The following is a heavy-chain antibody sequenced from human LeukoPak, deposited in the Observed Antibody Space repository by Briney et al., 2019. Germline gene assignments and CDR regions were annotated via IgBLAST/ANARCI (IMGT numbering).Heavy chain of an antibody. Sequence: HSGTTNYNPSLKSRVTISVDTSKNQFSLKLSSVTAADTAVYYCARVSSSFRSYYYYGMDVWGQGTTVTVSS. D-gene: IGHD6-13*01. J-gene: IGHJ6*02. CDR3: ARVSSSFRSYYYYGMDV. CDR2: HSGTT. V-gene: IGHV4-34*01.